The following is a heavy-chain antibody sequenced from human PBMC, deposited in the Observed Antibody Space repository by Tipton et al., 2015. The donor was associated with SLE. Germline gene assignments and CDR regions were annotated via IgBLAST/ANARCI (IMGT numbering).Heavy chain of an antibody. CDR2: INHSGST. CDR3: ARVRLGELGYYFDY. CDR1: GGSISSSSYY. J-gene: IGHJ4*02. D-gene: IGHD3-16*01. V-gene: IGHV4-39*07. Sequence: TLSLTCTVSGGSISSSSYYWGWIRQPPGKGLEWIGEINHSGSTNYNPSLKSRVTISVDTSKNQFSLKLSSVTAADTAVYYCARVRLGELGYYFDYWGQGTLVTVSS.